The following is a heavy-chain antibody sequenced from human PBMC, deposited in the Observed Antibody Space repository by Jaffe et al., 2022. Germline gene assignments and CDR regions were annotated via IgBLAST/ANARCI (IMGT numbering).Heavy chain of an antibody. CDR3: AKDNFFKYSGNAFDI. J-gene: IGHJ3*02. Sequence: EVQLVESGGGLVQPGRSLRLSCAASGFTFDDYAMHWVRQAPGKGLEWVSGISWNSGSIGYADSVKGRFTISRDNAKNSLYLQMNSLRAEDTALYYCAKDNFFKYSGNAFDIWGQGTMVTVSS. D-gene: IGHD1-26*01. CDR2: ISWNSGSI. V-gene: IGHV3-9*01. CDR1: GFTFDDYA.